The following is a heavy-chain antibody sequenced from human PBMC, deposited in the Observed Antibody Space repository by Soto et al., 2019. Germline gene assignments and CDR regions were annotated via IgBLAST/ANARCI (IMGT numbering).Heavy chain of an antibody. CDR3: ARDYDSSGYNL. Sequence: SETLSLTCTVSGGPISSGDYYWSWIRQPPGKGLEWIGYIYYSGSTYYNPSLKSRVTISVDTSKNQFSLKLSSVTAADTAVYYCARDYDSSGYNLWGQGTLVTVSS. CDR1: GGPISSGDYY. V-gene: IGHV4-30-4*01. J-gene: IGHJ5*02. D-gene: IGHD3-22*01. CDR2: IYYSGST.